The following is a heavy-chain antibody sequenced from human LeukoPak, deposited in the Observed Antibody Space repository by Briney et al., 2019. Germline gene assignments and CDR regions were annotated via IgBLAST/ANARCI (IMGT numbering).Heavy chain of an antibody. CDR2: ISSSSSYI. CDR3: ARFYGDYGMDV. J-gene: IGHJ6*02. D-gene: IGHD4-17*01. CDR1: GFIFSSYS. V-gene: IGHV3-21*01. Sequence: GGSLRLSCAASGFIFSSYSMNWVRQAPGKGLEWVSSISSSSSYIYYADSVKGRFTISRDNAKNSLYLQMNSLRAEDTAVYYCARFYGDYGMDVWGQGTTVTVSS.